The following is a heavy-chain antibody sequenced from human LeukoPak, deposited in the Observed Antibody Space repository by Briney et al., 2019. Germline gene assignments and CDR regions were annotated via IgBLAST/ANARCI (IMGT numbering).Heavy chain of an antibody. J-gene: IGHJ4*02. V-gene: IGHV3-74*01. Sequence: GGSMTLSCAVSGFTFSSYWMHWVRQVPGKGLVWVSRINNDGVSISYADSVKGRFTISRDKAKNTLFLQMNSLRAEDTAVYYCARDPHYYGSGSYFNYWGQGTLVTVSS. D-gene: IGHD3-10*01. CDR1: GFTFSSYW. CDR2: INNDGVSI. CDR3: ARDPHYYGSGSYFNY.